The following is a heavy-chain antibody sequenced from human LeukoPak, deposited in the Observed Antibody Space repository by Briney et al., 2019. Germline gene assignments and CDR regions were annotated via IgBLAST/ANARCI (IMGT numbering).Heavy chain of an antibody. CDR2: INPNSGGT. CDR1: GYTFTSYG. CDR3: ARANYGSGSYYKPPDY. Sequence: ASVKVSCKASGYTFTSYGISWVRQAPGQGLEWMGWINPNSGGTNYAQKFQGRVTMTRDTSISTAYMELSRLRSDDTAVYYCARANYGSGSYYKPPDYWGQGTLVTVSS. V-gene: IGHV1-2*02. J-gene: IGHJ4*02. D-gene: IGHD3-10*01.